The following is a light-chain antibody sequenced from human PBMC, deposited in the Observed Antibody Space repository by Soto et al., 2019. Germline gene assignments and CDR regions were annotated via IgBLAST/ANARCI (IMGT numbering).Light chain of an antibody. CDR3: AAWDDSLRGWV. J-gene: IGLJ3*02. Sequence: QSVLTQPPSVSGAPGQRVTISCTGSSSSVGAGYDVHWYQHLPGTAPKLLIFSNTNRPSGVPDRFSGSKSGTSASLAISGLRSEDEADYYCAAWDDSLRGWVFGGGTKVTVL. V-gene: IGLV1-40*01. CDR1: SSSVGAGYD. CDR2: SNT.